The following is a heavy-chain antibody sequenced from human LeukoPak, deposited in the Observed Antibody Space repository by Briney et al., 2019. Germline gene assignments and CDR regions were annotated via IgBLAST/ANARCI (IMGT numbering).Heavy chain of an antibody. CDR2: ISYDGSNR. Sequence: QTGGSLRLPCVASGFTFSSYGMPWVRQAPGKGLEWEAFISYDGSNRYYVDSVKGRFTISRDNSKNTLYLQMNSLRPEDTAVYYCAKVRGPGEVSGWYYFDSWGQGTLVTVSS. D-gene: IGHD6-19*01. CDR1: GFTFSSYG. V-gene: IGHV3-30*18. CDR3: AKVRGPGEVSGWYYFDS. J-gene: IGHJ4*02.